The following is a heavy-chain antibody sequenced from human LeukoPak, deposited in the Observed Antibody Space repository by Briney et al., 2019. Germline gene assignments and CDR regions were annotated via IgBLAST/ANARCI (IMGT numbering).Heavy chain of an antibody. D-gene: IGHD3-22*01. CDR2: ISGSGGST. V-gene: IGHV3-23*01. Sequence: GGSLRLSCAASGFTFSSYAMSGVRQAPGKGLEWVSAISGSGGSTYYADSVKGRFTISRDNSKNTLYLQMNSLRAEDTAVYYCAKLSPRGSEVVVITSFDSWGQGTLVTVSS. CDR1: GFTFSSYA. CDR3: AKLSPRGSEVVVITSFDS. J-gene: IGHJ4*02.